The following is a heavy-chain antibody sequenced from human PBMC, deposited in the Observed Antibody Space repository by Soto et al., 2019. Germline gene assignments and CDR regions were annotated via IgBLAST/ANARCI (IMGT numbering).Heavy chain of an antibody. V-gene: IGHV3-43D*04. J-gene: IGHJ6*02. D-gene: IGHD3-3*01. CDR3: AKDKYDFWSGYVGAGMDV. CDR1: GFTFDDYA. Sequence: QTGGSLRLSCAASGFTFDDYAMHWVRQAPGKGLEWVSLISWDGGSTYYADSVKGRFTNSRDNSKNSLYLQMNSLRAEDTALYYCAKDKYDFWSGYVGAGMDVWGQGTTVTVS. CDR2: ISWDGGST.